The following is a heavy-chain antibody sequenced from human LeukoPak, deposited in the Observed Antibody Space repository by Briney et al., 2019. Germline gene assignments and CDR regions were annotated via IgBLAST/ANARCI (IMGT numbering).Heavy chain of an antibody. Sequence: GGSLRLSCAASGFTFSTFAMHWVRQAPGKGLEWVPLISYDGSDQYYTDSVKDRFTISRDNSKNTLYLQMNSLRPEDTAVYYCAALTGYDFGFDFWGQGTLVTVSS. V-gene: IGHV3-30*04. CDR2: ISYDGSDQ. CDR1: GFTFSTFA. J-gene: IGHJ4*02. D-gene: IGHD5-12*01. CDR3: AALTGYDFGFDF.